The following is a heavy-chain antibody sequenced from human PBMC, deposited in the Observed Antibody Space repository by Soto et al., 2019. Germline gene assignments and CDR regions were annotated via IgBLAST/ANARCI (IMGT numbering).Heavy chain of an antibody. CDR1: GFTVSSYD. Sequence: GGSLRLSCAASGFTVSSYDMHWVRQATGKGLEWVSASGTAGDTYYPGSVKGPFTIARENDKNSLYLQMNSLRAGDTAVYYCAREGTYYDFWSGYYRLGMDVWGQGTTVTVSS. D-gene: IGHD3-3*01. J-gene: IGHJ6*02. CDR2: SGTAGDT. CDR3: AREGTYYDFWSGYYRLGMDV. V-gene: IGHV3-13*01.